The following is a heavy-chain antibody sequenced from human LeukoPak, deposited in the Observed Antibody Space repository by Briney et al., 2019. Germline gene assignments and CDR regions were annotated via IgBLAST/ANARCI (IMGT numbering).Heavy chain of an antibody. V-gene: IGHV3-7*01. CDR1: GFTFSNYW. D-gene: IGHD6-19*01. Sequence: GGSLRLSCAASGFTFSNYWMTWVRQAPGKGLERVANIKHDGSERYYVDSVKGRFTISRDNAENSLYLQMNSLRAEDMAVYYCARGRGLGELAVASFDSWGQGTLVTVSS. CDR3: ARGRGLGELAVASFDS. J-gene: IGHJ4*02. CDR2: IKHDGSER.